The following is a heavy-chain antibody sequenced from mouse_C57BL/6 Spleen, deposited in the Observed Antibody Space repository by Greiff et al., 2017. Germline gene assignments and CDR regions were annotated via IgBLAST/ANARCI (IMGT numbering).Heavy chain of an antibody. D-gene: IGHD3-2*02. CDR1: GYTFTSYW. CDR2: IHPNSGST. J-gene: IGHJ4*01. V-gene: IGHV1-64*01. Sequence: QVQLKQPGAELVKPGASVKLSCKASGYTFTSYWMHWVKQRPGQGLEWIGMIHPNSGSTNYNEKFKSKATLTVDKSSSTAYMQLSSLTSEDSAVYYCAIQLRLPDYYAMDYWGQGTSVTVSS. CDR3: AIQLRLPDYYAMDY.